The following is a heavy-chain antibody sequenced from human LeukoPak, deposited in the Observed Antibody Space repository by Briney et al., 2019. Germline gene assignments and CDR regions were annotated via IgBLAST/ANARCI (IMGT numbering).Heavy chain of an antibody. D-gene: IGHD2-21*02. V-gene: IGHV1-69*05. CDR2: IIPIFGTA. Sequence: ASVKVSCKASGGTFSSYAISWVRQAPGQGLEWMGGIIPIFGTANYAQKFQGRVTITTDESTSTAYMELSSLRSEDTAVYYCARAYCGGDCYSGGHDAFDIWGQGTMVTVSS. J-gene: IGHJ3*02. CDR3: ARAYCGGDCYSGGHDAFDI. CDR1: GGTFSSYA.